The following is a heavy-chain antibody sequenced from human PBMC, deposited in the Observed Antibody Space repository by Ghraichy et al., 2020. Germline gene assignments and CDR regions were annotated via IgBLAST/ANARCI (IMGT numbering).Heavy chain of an antibody. Sequence: SETLSLTCTVSGGSISSSSYYWGWIRQPPGKGLEWIGSIYYSGSTYYNPSLKSRVTISVDTSKNQFSQKLSSGTAADTAVYYCSSPSGYDPCWGQGTLVTVSA. V-gene: IGHV4-39*01. J-gene: IGHJ4*02. D-gene: IGHD5-12*01. CDR3: SSPSGYDPC. CDR1: GGSISSSSYY. CDR2: IYYSGST.